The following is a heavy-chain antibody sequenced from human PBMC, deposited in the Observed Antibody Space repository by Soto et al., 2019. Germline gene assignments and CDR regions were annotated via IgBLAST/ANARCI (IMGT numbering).Heavy chain of an antibody. CDR3: ARHQRLTGWFGELIGY. D-gene: IGHD3-10*01. V-gene: IGHV4-39*01. Sequence: QLQLQESGPGLVKPSETLSLTCTVSGGPISSSSYYWGWIRQPPGKGLEWIGSIYYSGRTYYNPSLKSRITIAVDPSKNPFSLKLSPGTAADTAVYYWARHQRLTGWFGELIGYWGQGTLVTVSS. CDR1: GGPISSSSYY. CDR2: IYYSGRT. J-gene: IGHJ4*02.